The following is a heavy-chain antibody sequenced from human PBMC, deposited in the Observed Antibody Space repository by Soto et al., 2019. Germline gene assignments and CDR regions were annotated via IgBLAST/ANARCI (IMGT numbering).Heavy chain of an antibody. Sequence: GGSVRLSCAASGFTFSNAWMSWVRQAPGKGLEWVGRIKSKTDGGTTDYAAPVKGRFTISRDDSKNTLYLQMNSLKTEDTAVYYCTTDLGYGSGSYYYYYYMDVWGKGTTVTVSS. D-gene: IGHD3-10*01. CDR2: IKSKTDGGTT. V-gene: IGHV3-15*01. CDR1: GFTFSNAW. CDR3: TTDLGYGSGSYYYYYYMDV. J-gene: IGHJ6*03.